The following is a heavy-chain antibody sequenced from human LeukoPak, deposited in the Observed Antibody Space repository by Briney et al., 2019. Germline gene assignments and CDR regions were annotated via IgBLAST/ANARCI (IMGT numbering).Heavy chain of an antibody. D-gene: IGHD6-13*01. V-gene: IGHV6-1*01. CDR2: TYYRSKWGT. Sequence: SQTLSLTCAISGDSVSSNSPAWNWIRQSPSRGLEWLGRTYYRSKWGTNYALSVKSRVTINADTSKNQISLQLNSVTPEDTAVYYCARGTAAPGFDFWGQGALVTVSS. CDR1: GDSVSSNSPA. CDR3: ARGTAAPGFDF. J-gene: IGHJ4*02.